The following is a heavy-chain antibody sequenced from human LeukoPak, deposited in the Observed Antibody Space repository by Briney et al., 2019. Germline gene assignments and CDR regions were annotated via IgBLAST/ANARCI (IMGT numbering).Heavy chain of an antibody. D-gene: IGHD6-13*01. V-gene: IGHV4-38-2*02. CDR2: IHHSGST. CDR3: ARDPSWGYSSSWVRAFDI. J-gene: IGHJ3*02. Sequence: PSETLSLTCTVSGYFISSGYYWGWIRQPPGKGLQWIGSIHHSGSTYYNPSLKSRVTISVDTSKNQFSLKLSSVTAADTAVYYCARDPSWGYSSSWVRAFDIWGQGTMVTVSS. CDR1: GYFISSGYY.